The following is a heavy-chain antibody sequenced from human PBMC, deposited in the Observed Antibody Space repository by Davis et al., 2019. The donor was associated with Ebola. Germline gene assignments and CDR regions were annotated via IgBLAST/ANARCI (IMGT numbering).Heavy chain of an antibody. CDR2: INAGNGNT. J-gene: IGHJ6*02. CDR1: GYTFTSYG. Sequence: AASVKVSCKASGYTFTSYGISWVRQAPGQGLEWMGWINAGNGNTKYSQKFQGRVTITADKSTSTAYMELSSLRSEDTAVYCCARDIRYYYYYYGMDVWGQGTTVTVSS. CDR3: ARDIRYYYYYYGMDV. V-gene: IGHV1-18*01.